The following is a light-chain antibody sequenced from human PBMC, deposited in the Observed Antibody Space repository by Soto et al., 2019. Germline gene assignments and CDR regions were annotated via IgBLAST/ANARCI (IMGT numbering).Light chain of an antibody. CDR3: MQRIAFPT. Sequence: VMTQTAQCLHLSPGRPTAVSCRSSQRFLHSNDENIYLDWYLQRTGQSPQLLIYSLSYRASGVPDRFSVSGSGTDFTLKIGRVESWDVGVYYCMQRIAFPTFGQGTRLEI. CDR2: SLS. CDR1: QRFLHSNDENIY. J-gene: IGKJ5*01. V-gene: IGKV2-40*01.